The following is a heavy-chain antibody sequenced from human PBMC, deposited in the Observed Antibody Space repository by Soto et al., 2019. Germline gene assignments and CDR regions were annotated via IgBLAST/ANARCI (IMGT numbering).Heavy chain of an antibody. D-gene: IGHD3-3*01. CDR3: ARGPDFWSGYSSPDLGY. J-gene: IGHJ4*02. Sequence: PSETLSLTCTVSGGSISSGDYYWSWIRQPPGKGLEWIGYIYYSGSTYYNPSLKSRVTISVDTSKNQFSLKLSSVTAADTAVYYCARGPDFWSGYSSPDLGYWVQGTLVTVSS. CDR2: IYYSGST. CDR1: GGSISSGDYY. V-gene: IGHV4-30-4*01.